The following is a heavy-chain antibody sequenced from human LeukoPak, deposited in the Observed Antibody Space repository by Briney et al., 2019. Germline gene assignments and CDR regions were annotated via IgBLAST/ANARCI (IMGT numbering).Heavy chain of an antibody. D-gene: IGHD2-15*01. CDR3: ARADGYCSGGSCYRLGFDF. J-gene: IGHJ4*02. CDR1: GGSISSSNW. Sequence: SETLSLTCAVSGGSISSSNWWSWVRQPPGKGLEWIGYIYYSGSTYYNPSLKSRVTISVDTSKNQFSLNLSSVTAADTAIYYCARADGYCSGGSCYRLGFDFWGQGTLVTVSS. V-gene: IGHV4-4*02. CDR2: IYYSGST.